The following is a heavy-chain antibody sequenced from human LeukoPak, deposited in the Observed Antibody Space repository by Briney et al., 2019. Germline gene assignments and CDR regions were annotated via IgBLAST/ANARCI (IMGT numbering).Heavy chain of an antibody. CDR3: AKLVTHFDY. J-gene: IGHJ4*02. D-gene: IGHD4-23*01. CDR1: GFTFSSYG. V-gene: IGHV3-30*18. Sequence: PGGSLRLSCAASGFTFSSYGMHWVRQAPGKGLEWVAVISYDGNSKYYADSVKGRFTFSRDNSKNTLYMQMNSLRAEDTAVYYCAKLVTHFDYWGQGTLVTVSS. CDR2: ISYDGNSK.